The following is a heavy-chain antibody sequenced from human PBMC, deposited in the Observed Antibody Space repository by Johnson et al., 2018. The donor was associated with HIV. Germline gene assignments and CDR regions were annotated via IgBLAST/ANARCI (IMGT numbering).Heavy chain of an antibody. D-gene: IGHD6-6*01. J-gene: IGHJ3*02. CDR2: ISGSGDIT. Sequence: VQLVESGGGLVKPGGSLRLSCAASGFTFSNAWMSWVRQAPGKGLEWVSVISGSGDITDYAESVKGRFTISRDNSKNSLYLQMNSLRAEDTALYYCARALPYSSSHTDAFDIWGQGTMVTVSS. CDR1: GFTFSNAW. CDR3: ARALPYSSSHTDAFDI. V-gene: IGHV3-23*04.